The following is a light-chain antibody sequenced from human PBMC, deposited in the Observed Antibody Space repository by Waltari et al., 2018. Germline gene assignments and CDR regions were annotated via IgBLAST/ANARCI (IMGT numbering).Light chain of an antibody. CDR2: GAS. CDR3: QQYGSSPLT. Sequence: VVLTQSPGTLSLSLGERVTLSCRASQSVSSNYLAWYQQKPGQAPRLLIYGASSRATGIPDRFSGSWSGTDFTLTISRLEPEDFAVYYCQQYGSSPLTFGQGTKVEIK. CDR1: QSVSSNY. V-gene: IGKV3-20*01. J-gene: IGKJ1*01.